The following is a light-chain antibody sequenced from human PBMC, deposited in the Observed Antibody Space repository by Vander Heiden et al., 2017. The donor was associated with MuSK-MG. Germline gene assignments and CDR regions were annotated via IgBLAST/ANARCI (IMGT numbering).Light chain of an antibody. Sequence: SSDLTHYPAVSVALGQTVRITCQGDSLRSYYASWYQQKPGQAPVLVIYGKNNRPSGIPDRFSGSSSGNTASLTITGAQAEDEADYYCNSRDSSGNHQVFGGGTKLTVL. CDR1: SLRSYY. CDR3: NSRDSSGNHQV. CDR2: GKN. J-gene: IGLJ2*01. V-gene: IGLV3-19*01.